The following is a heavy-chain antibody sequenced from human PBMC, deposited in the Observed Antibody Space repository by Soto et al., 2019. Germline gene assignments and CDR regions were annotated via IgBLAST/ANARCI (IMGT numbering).Heavy chain of an antibody. CDR3: ARGYCSSTSCHRLGYYYYGMDV. D-gene: IGHD2-2*01. V-gene: IGHV4-34*01. CDR2: INHSGST. J-gene: IGHJ6*02. CDR1: GGSFSGYY. Sequence: SETLSLTCAVYGGSFSGYYWSWIRQPPGKGLEWIGEINHSGSTNYNPSLKSRVTISVDTSKNQFSLKLSSVTAADTAVYYCARGYCSSTSCHRLGYYYYGMDVWGQGTTVTVSS.